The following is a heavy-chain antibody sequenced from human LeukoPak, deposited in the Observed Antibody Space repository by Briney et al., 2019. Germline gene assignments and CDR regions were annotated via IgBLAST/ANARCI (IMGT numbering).Heavy chain of an antibody. CDR3: ARSALVRGVRKNAFDI. CDR1: GGSISSYY. CDR2: IYTSGST. D-gene: IGHD3-10*01. V-gene: IGHV4-4*07. J-gene: IGHJ3*02. Sequence: KPSETLSLTCTVSGGSISSYYWSWIRQPAGKGLEWIGRIYTSGSTNYNPSLKSRVTMSVDTSKNQFSLKLSSVTAADTAVYYCARSALVRGVRKNAFDIWGQGTMVTVSS.